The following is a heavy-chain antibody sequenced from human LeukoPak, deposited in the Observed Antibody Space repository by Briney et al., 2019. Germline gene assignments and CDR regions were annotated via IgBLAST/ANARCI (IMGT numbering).Heavy chain of an antibody. V-gene: IGHV3-7*01. CDR3: ARDRFGYYGMDV. J-gene: IGHJ6*02. D-gene: IGHD3-16*01. Sequence: GSLRLSCAASGFTFSSYWMSWVRQAPGKGQEWVANIKQDGSEKYYVDSVKGRFTIARDNAKNSLYLQMNSLRAEDTAVYYCARDRFGYYGMDVWGQGTTVTVSS. CDR1: GFTFSSYW. CDR2: IKQDGSEK.